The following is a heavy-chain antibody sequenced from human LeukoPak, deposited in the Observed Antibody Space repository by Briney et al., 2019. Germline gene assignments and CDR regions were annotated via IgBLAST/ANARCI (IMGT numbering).Heavy chain of an antibody. CDR2: ISAYNGHT. D-gene: IGHD3-10*01. CDR1: GYTFTGYY. CDR3: ARGNTLIRGVTRGYLDY. V-gene: IGHV1-18*04. J-gene: IGHJ4*02. Sequence: ASVKVSCKASGYTFTGYYMHWVRQAPGQGLEWMGWISAYNGHTNYAQKLQGRVTMTTDTSTSTAYMELRSLRTYDTAVYYCARGNTLIRGVTRGYLDYWGQGTLVTVSS.